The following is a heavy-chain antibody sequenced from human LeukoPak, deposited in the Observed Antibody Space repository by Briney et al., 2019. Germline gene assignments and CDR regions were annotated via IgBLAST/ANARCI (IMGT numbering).Heavy chain of an antibody. V-gene: IGHV4-30-4*01. D-gene: IGHD3-10*01. CDR2: IYYSGST. CDR3: AGAESYGSGRGWFDP. J-gene: IGHJ5*02. CDR1: GGSISSGDYY. Sequence: SETLSLTCTVSGGSISSGDYYWSWVRQPPGKGLEWIRYIYYSGSTYYNPSLKSRVTISVDTSKNQFSLKLSSVTAADTAVYYCAGAESYGSGRGWFDPWGQGTLVTVSS.